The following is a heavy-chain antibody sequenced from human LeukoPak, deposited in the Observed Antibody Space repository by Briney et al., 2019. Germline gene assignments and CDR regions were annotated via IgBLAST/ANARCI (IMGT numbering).Heavy chain of an antibody. V-gene: IGHV4-38-2*02. CDR1: GYSISKDYY. CDR2: IFHSGST. Sequence: SETLSLTCTVSGYSISKDYYWGWIREPPGKGLECIGSIFHSGSTFYNPSLKSRVTISVDTSKNQFSLKLSSVTAADTAVYYCARGRYDSSGYGMDVWGQGTTVTVSS. D-gene: IGHD3-22*01. J-gene: IGHJ6*02. CDR3: ARGRYDSSGYGMDV.